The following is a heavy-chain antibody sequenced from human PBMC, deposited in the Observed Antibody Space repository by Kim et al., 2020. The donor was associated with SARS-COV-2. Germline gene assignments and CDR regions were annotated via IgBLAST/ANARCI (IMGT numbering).Heavy chain of an antibody. Sequence: GGSLRLSCAASGLTFSDYYMNWIRQAPGKGLEWVSSISTVGGIIYYADSVKGRFTISRDNAKNSLYLQMNSLRAEDTAVYYCARSGWGDYWGQGTLVTVSS. CDR2: ISTVGGII. J-gene: IGHJ4*02. V-gene: IGHV3-11*01. CDR1: GLTFSDYY. D-gene: IGHD3-16*01. CDR3: ARSGWGDY.